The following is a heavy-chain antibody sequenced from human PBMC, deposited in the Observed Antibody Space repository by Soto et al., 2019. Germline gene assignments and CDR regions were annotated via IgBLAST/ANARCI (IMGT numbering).Heavy chain of an antibody. CDR2: IKQYGNEK. J-gene: IGHJ4*02. Sequence: EVQLVESGGALVQPGGSLRLSCAVSGFTFNNYWMSWVLQSPGKGLERVANIKQYGNEKYDVDSVTGRFTISRDNANNALYLQMNSLRAEDTAVYYCTRITSLAGVYWGQGTLVTVSS. V-gene: IGHV3-7*05. D-gene: IGHD3-10*01. CDR3: TRITSLAGVY. CDR1: GFTFNNYW.